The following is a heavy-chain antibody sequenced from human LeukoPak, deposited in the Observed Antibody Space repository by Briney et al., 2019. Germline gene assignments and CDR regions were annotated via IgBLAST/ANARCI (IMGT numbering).Heavy chain of an antibody. V-gene: IGHV4-59*01. Sequence: SETLSLTCSVSGGSISSYYWSWIRQPPGKGLEWIGYIYYSGSTNYNPSLKSRVTISLDTSKSQFSLKLTSVTAADTAVYYCARAPIPYDRSRTDYRFDPGCQ. CDR2: IYYSGST. D-gene: IGHD3-3*01. CDR3: ARAPIPYDRSRTDYRFDP. J-gene: IGHJ5*02. CDR1: GGSISSYY.